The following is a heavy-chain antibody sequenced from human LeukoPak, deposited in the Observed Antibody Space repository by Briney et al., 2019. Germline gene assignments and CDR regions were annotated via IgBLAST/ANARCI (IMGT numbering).Heavy chain of an antibody. CDR2: ISSSGSAI. D-gene: IGHD3-9*01. V-gene: IGHV3-48*03. J-gene: IGHJ3*02. CDR3: AREGNILTSLVAFDS. CDR1: GFTLISHE. Sequence: GGSLRLSCAASGFTLISHEMNWVRQAPGKGLEWVSYISSSGSAIYYTDSVKGRFTIYRDNAKNSLYLQMNRVRAEDTAVYYCAREGNILTSLVAFDSWGQGRMVTVS.